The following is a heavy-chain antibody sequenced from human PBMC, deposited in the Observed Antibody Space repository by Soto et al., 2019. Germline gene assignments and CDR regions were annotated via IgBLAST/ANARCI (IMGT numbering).Heavy chain of an antibody. CDR2: IIPIFGTA. CDR3: ARDPEYYYDSSGYYYGFFDY. Sequence: ASVKVSCKASGGTFSSYAISWVRQAPGQGLEWMGGIIPIFGTANYAQKFQGRVTITADESTSTAYMELSSLRSEDTAVYYCARDPEYYYDSSGYYYGFFDYWGQGTLVTVSS. CDR1: GGTFSSYA. V-gene: IGHV1-69*13. D-gene: IGHD3-22*01. J-gene: IGHJ4*02.